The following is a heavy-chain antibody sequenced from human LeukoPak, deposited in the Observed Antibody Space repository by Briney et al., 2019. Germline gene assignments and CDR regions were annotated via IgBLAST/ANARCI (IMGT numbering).Heavy chain of an antibody. CDR1: GDFISSGDYY. Sequence: SQTLSLTCTVSGDFISSGDYYWSWIRQPAGKGLEWIGRISSSGSTNYDPSLKSRVTISVDTSKNQFSLKLSSVTAADTAVYFCARGPYSYDSSGAFDIWGQGTMVTVSS. V-gene: IGHV4-61*02. CDR2: ISSSGST. J-gene: IGHJ3*02. CDR3: ARGPYSYDSSGAFDI. D-gene: IGHD3-22*01.